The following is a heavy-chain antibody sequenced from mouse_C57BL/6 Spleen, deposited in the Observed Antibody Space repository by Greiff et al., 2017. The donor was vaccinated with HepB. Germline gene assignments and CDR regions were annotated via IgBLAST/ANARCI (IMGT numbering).Heavy chain of an antibody. CDR3: ATMVTTTGFAY. J-gene: IGHJ3*01. CDR1: GYAFSSSW. D-gene: IGHD2-2*01. Sequence: VKLMESGPELVKPGASVKISCKASGYAFSSSWMNWVKQRPGKGLEWIGRIYPGDGDTNYNGKFKGKATLTADKSSSTAYMQLSSLTSEDSAVYFCATMVTTTGFAYWGQGTLVTVSA. V-gene: IGHV1-82*01. CDR2: IYPGDGDT.